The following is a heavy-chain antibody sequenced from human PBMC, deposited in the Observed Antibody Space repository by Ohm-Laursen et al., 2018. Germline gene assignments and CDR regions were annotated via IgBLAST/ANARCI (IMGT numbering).Heavy chain of an antibody. V-gene: IGHV3-30*18. CDR3: AKERDSSPFGY. J-gene: IGHJ4*02. CDR1: GFTFSSYG. CDR2: ISYDGSNK. D-gene: IGHD6-13*01. Sequence: SLRLSCAAPGFTFSSYGMHWVRQAPGKGLEWVAVISYDGSNKYYADSVKGRFTISRDNSKNTLYLQMNSLRAEDTAVYYCAKERDSSPFGYWGQGTLVTVSS.